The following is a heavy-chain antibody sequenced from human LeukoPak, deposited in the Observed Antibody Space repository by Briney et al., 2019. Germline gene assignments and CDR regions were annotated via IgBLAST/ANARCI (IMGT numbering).Heavy chain of an antibody. J-gene: IGHJ4*02. V-gene: IGHV3-23*01. D-gene: IGHD1-1*01. CDR3: AKDLGRYRDSYFDY. CDR1: GFTFNSYA. Sequence: GGSLRLSCAASGFTFNSYAMSWVRQAPEKGLEWVSTISGSGGGTYSADSVKGRFTISRGDSKNTLYLQMNSLRAEDAAVYYCAKDLGRYRDSYFDYWGQGTLVTVSS. CDR2: ISGSGGGT.